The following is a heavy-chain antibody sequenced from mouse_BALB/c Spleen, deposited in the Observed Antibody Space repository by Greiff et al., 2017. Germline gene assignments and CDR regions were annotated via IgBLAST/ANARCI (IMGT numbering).Heavy chain of an antibody. J-gene: IGHJ2*01. CDR1: GYSITSGYY. CDR3: AREGYDDEYYFDY. Sequence: EVQLQQSGPGLVKPSQSLSLTCSVTGYSITSGYYWNWIRQFPGNKLEWMGYISYDGSNNYNPSLKNRISITRDTSKNQFFLKLNSVTTEDTATYYCAREGYDDEYYFDYWGQGTTLTVSS. D-gene: IGHD2-2*01. V-gene: IGHV3-6*02. CDR2: ISYDGSN.